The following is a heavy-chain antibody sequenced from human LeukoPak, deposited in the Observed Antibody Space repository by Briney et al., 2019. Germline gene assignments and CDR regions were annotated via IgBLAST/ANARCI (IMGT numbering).Heavy chain of an antibody. CDR3: ASGGSPYYYDSSGYYPRPFDP. J-gene: IGHJ5*02. Sequence: PSETLSLTCTVSGGSISSSSYYWGWIRQPPGKGLEWIGSIYYSGSTYYNPSLKSRVTISVDTSKNQFSLKPSSVTAADTAVYYCASGGSPYYYDSSGYYPRPFDPWGQGTLVTVSS. D-gene: IGHD3-22*01. V-gene: IGHV4-39*01. CDR1: GGSISSSSYY. CDR2: IYYSGST.